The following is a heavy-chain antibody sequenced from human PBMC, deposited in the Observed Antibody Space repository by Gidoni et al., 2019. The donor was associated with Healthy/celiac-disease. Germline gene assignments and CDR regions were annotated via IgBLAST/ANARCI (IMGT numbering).Heavy chain of an antibody. CDR1: GFTFDDYA. J-gene: IGHJ4*02. D-gene: IGHD6-13*01. V-gene: IGHV3-9*01. CDR3: AKDISLAAAGCFDY. Sequence: EVQLVESGGGLVQPGRSLRLSCAASGFTFDDYAMHWVRQAPGKGLEWVSGISWNSGSIGYADSVKGRFTISRDNAKNSLYLHMNSLRAEDTALYYCAKDISLAAAGCFDYWGQGTLVTVSS. CDR2: ISWNSGSI.